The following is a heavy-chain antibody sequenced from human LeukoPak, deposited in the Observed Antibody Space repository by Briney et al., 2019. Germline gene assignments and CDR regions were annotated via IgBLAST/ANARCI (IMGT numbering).Heavy chain of an antibody. D-gene: IGHD5-24*01. CDR1: GFTFSDYY. J-gene: IGHJ4*02. V-gene: IGHV3-11*01. Sequence: GGSLRLSCAASGFTFSDYYMSWIRQAPGKGLEWVSYISSSGSTIYYADSVKGRFTISRDNAKNSLYLQMNSLRAEDTAVYYCARDRGDGYNEYYFDYWGQGTLVTVSS. CDR3: ARDRGDGYNEYYFDY. CDR2: ISSSGSTI.